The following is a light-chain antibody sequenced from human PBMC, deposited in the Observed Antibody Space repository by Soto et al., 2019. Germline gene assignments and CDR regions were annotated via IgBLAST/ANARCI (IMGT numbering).Light chain of an antibody. Sequence: VLTQSPATLSLSPGERATLSCRASQSVSNYLAWYQQKPVQAPRLLIYAASSRATGISDTFSGSRSGTDFTLAIRSHETDDVAEDDGQHDNYWPPFLGPGTQLEIK. CDR1: QSVSNY. CDR3: QHDNYWPPF. CDR2: AAS. V-gene: IGKV3-11*01. J-gene: IGKJ2*01.